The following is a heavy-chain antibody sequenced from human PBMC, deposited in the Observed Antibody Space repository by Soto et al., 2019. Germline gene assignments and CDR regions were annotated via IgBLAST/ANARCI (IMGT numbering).Heavy chain of an antibody. J-gene: IGHJ6*02. D-gene: IGHD3-10*01. CDR3: ARVYYGSGTYGMDV. CDR1: GFTFAIYS. CDR2: ISSSSSTI. Sequence: PGGSLRLSCAASGFTFAIYSMNWVRQAPGKGLEWVSYISSSSSTIYYADSVKGRFTISKDNAENSLSLQMNSLRAEDTAVYYCARVYYGSGTYGMDVWGQGTTVTVSS. V-gene: IGHV3-48*01.